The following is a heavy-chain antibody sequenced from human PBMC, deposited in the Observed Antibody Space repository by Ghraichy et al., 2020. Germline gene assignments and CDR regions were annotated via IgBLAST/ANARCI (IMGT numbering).Heavy chain of an antibody. D-gene: IGHD4-17*01. CDR2: IKQDGSKR. Sequence: LSLTCAASGFTLSNYWMTWVRQAPGKGLEWVANIKQDGSKRNYVASVRGRFTISRDNAKNSLYLQMNSLRVEDTGLYYCARDVLTTVDYWGQGTLVTVSS. CDR1: GFTLSNYW. CDR3: ARDVLTTVDY. J-gene: IGHJ4*02. V-gene: IGHV3-7*01.